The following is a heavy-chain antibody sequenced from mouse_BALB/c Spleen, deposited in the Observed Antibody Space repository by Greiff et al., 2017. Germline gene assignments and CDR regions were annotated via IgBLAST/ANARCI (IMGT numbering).Heavy chain of an antibody. V-gene: IGHV1-63*02. D-gene: IGHD1-1*01. CDR1: GYTFTNYW. CDR2: IYPGGGYT. J-gene: IGHJ4*01. CDR3: ARWGITTVVANYYAMDY. Sequence: QVHVKQSGAELVRPGTSVKISCKASGYTFTNYWLGWVKQRPGHGLEWIGDIYPGGGYTNYNEKFKGKATLTADTSSSTAYMQLSSLTSEDSAVYFCARWGITTVVANYYAMDYWGQGTSVTVSS.